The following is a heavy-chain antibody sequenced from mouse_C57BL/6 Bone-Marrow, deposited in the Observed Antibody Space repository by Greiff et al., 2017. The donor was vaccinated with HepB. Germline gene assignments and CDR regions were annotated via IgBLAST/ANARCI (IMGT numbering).Heavy chain of an antibody. V-gene: IGHV2-2*01. D-gene: IGHD1-1*01. Sequence: VHLVESGPGLVQPSQSLSITCTVSGFSLTSYGVHWVRQSPGKGLEWLGVIWSGGSTDYNAAFISRLSISKDNSKSQVFFKMNSLQADDTAIYYCARGRGLRRVPYYSMDYWGQGTSVTVSS. CDR3: ARGRGLRRVPYYSMDY. CDR1: GFSLTSYG. CDR2: IWSGGST. J-gene: IGHJ4*01.